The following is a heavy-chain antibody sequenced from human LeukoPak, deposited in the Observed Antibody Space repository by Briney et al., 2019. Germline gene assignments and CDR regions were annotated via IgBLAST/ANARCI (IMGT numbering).Heavy chain of an antibody. J-gene: IGHJ4*02. V-gene: IGHV4-34*01. CDR1: GASFSGGYY. Sequence: SETLSLTCAVSGASFSGGYYWTWIRQPPGKGLEWIGEVNHVGITNYNPSLKRPATISVDTSRNQFSLKLTSVTAADTAMYYCAAGYCSGGTCCPPYWPFDNWGQGTLVTVSS. CDR2: VNHVGIT. CDR3: AAGYCSGGTCCPPYWPFDN. D-gene: IGHD2-15*01.